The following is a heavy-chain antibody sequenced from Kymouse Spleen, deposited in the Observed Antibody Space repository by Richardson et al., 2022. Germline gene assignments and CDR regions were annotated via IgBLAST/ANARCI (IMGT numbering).Heavy chain of an antibody. CDR2: IKQDGSEK. J-gene: IGHJ6*02. V-gene: IGHV3-7*01. CDR3: ARDGVVVVPAAINYYGMDV. D-gene: IGHD2-2*02. Sequence: EVQLVESGGGLVQPGGSLRLSCAASGFTFSSYWMSWVRQAPGKGLEWVANIKQDGSEKYYVDSVKGRFTISRDNAKNSLYLQMNSLRAEDTAVYYCARDGVVVVPAAINYYGMDVWGQGTTVTVSS. CDR1: GFTFSSYW.